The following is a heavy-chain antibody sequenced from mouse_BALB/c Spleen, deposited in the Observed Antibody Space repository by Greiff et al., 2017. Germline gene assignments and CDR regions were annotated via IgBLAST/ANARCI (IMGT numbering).Heavy chain of an antibody. D-gene: IGHD2-1*01. CDR3: ARYGNYEGFGY. CDR1: GYTFTSYW. V-gene: IGHV1S81*02. Sequence: VQLQQPGAELVKPGASVKLSCKASGYTFTSYWMHWVKQRPGQGLEWIGEINPSNGRTNYNEKFKSKATLTVDKSSSTAYMQLSSLTSEDSAVYYCARYGNYEGFGYWGQGTTLTVSS. CDR2: INPSNGRT. J-gene: IGHJ2*01.